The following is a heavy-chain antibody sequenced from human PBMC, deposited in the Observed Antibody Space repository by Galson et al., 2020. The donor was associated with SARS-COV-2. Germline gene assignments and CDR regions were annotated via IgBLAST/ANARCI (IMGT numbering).Heavy chain of an antibody. CDR1: GGSIKSSSYY. CDR2: IFSSGST. V-gene: IGHV4-39*07. CDR3: VYYHSGRFGDYFDY. D-gene: IGHD3-16*01. Sequence: SETLSLTCTVSGGSIKSSSYYWGWIRQPPGKGLEWIGTIFSSGSTFFNPSLRSRVTISVDTSNNQFSLRLNSVTAADTAVYYCVYYHSGRFGDYFDYWGQGTPVTVSS. J-gene: IGHJ4*02.